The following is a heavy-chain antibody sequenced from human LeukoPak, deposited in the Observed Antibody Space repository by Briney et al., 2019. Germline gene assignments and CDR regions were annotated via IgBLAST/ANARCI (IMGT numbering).Heavy chain of an antibody. CDR1: GGSISSYY. Sequence: SETLSLTCSVSGGSISSYYWSWIRQPAGKGLEWIGRIYTNGNTNYNPSLKSRVTMSVDTSKNQFSLKLSSVTAADTAVYYCARVSSSWYQDWYFDLWGRGTLVTVSS. D-gene: IGHD6-13*01. CDR3: ARVSSSWYQDWYFDL. J-gene: IGHJ2*01. CDR2: IYTNGNT. V-gene: IGHV4-4*07.